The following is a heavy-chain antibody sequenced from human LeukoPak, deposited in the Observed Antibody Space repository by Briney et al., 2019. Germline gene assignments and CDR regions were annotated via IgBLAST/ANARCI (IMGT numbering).Heavy chain of an antibody. CDR2: IYYSGST. V-gene: IGHV4-39*01. CDR1: GGSVSSSDYY. J-gene: IGHJ5*02. D-gene: IGHD3-3*01. CDR3: ARVFWSTGFDP. Sequence: SETLSLTCTVSGGSVSSSDYYWDWMRQPPGKGLEWIGSIYYSGSTYYNPSLKSRVTISVDTSKNQFSLKLSSVTAADTAVYYCARVFWSTGFDPWGQGTLVTVSS.